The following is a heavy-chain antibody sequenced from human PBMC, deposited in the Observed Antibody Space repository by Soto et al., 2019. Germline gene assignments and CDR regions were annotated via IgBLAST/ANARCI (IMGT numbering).Heavy chain of an antibody. CDR1: GYSFTRYW. D-gene: IGHD2-15*01. Sequence: EVQLVQSGAEVKKPGESLRISCKGSGYSFTRYWISWLRQMPGKGLEWMGRIDPSDSYTNYSPSFQGHVTISADKSISTAYLQWSRLKASDTAMYYCARHEHCSGGSCYSSFGVYYYGMDVWGQGTTVTVSS. J-gene: IGHJ6*02. V-gene: IGHV5-10-1*03. CDR3: ARHEHCSGGSCYSSFGVYYYGMDV. CDR2: IDPSDSYT.